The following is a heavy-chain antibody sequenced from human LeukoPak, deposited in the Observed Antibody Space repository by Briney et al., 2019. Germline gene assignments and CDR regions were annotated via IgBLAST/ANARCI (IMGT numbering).Heavy chain of an antibody. CDR1: GYTFTTYG. D-gene: IGHD6-6*01. CDR3: ARDWGEYSSSSVWFDP. CDR2: NSAYNGNT. Sequence: APVKVSSKASGYTFTTYGISWVRHAPGEGREGMGWNSAYNGNTNYAQKLQGRVTMTTETSTSTAYMELRSLRSDDTAVYYCARDWGEYSSSSVWFDPWGQGTLVTVSS. V-gene: IGHV1-18*01. J-gene: IGHJ5*02.